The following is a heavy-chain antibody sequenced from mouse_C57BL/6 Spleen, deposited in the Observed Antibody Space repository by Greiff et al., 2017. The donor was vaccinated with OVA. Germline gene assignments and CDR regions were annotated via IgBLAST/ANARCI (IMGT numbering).Heavy chain of an antibody. CDR2: IRLKSDNYAT. Sequence: EVNVVESGGGLVQPGGSMKLSCVASGFTFSNYWMNWVRQSPEKGLEWVAQIRLKSDNYATHYAESVKGRFTISRDDSKSSVYLQMNNLRAEDTGIYYCTGYGSSPYYYAMDYWGQGTSVTVSS. CDR3: TGYGSSPYYYAMDY. J-gene: IGHJ4*01. V-gene: IGHV6-3*01. D-gene: IGHD1-1*01. CDR1: GFTFSNYW.